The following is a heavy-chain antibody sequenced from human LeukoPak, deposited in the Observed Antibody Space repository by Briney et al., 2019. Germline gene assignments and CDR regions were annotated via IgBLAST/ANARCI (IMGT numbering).Heavy chain of an antibody. CDR1: GVSISSSSYY. J-gene: IGHJ3*02. V-gene: IGHV4-39*07. D-gene: IGHD3-22*01. Sequence: SETLSLTCTVSGVSISSSSYYWGWIRQPPGKGLEWIGSIYYSGSTYYNPSLKSRVTISVDTSKNQFSLKLSSVTAADTAVYFCARGPYSYDSSGAFDIWGQGTMVTVSS. CDR3: ARGPYSYDSSGAFDI. CDR2: IYYSGST.